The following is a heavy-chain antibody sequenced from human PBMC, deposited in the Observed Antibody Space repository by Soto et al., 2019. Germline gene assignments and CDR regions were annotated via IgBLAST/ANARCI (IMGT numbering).Heavy chain of an antibody. CDR2: IIPIFGTA. J-gene: IGHJ4*02. D-gene: IGHD2-21*02. Sequence: GASVKVSCKASGGTFSSYAISWVRQAPGQGLEWMGGIIPIFGTANYAQKFQGRVTITADESTSTAYMELSSLRSEDTAVYYCARARSGGDLKYYFDYWGQGTLVTVSS. CDR1: GGTFSSYA. V-gene: IGHV1-69*13. CDR3: ARARSGGDLKYYFDY.